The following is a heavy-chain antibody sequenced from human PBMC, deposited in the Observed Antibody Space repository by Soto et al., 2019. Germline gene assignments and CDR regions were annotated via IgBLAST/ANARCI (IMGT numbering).Heavy chain of an antibody. Sequence: PGGSLRLSCATSGFTFSSYAMHWVRQAPGKGLEWVAVISYDGSNKYYADSVKGRFTISRDTSKNQFSLKLSSVTAADTAVYYCARRYGGNFDYWGQGTLVTVSS. CDR2: ISYDGSNK. V-gene: IGHV3-30-3*01. CDR3: ARRYGGNFDY. CDR1: GFTFSSYA. J-gene: IGHJ4*02. D-gene: IGHD3-16*01.